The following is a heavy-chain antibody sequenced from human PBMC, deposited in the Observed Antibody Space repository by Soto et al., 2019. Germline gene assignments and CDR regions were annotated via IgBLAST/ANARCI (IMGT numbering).Heavy chain of an antibody. J-gene: IGHJ4*02. V-gene: IGHV1-2*04. CDR3: ATSIAARGPFDY. CDR1: GYTFTGYY. Sequence: ASVKVSCKASGYTFTGYYMHWVRQAPGQGLEWMGWINPNSGGTNYAQKFQGWVTMTRDTPISTAYMELSRLRSDDTAVYYCATSIAARGPFDYWGQGTLVTVSS. CDR2: INPNSGGT. D-gene: IGHD6-6*01.